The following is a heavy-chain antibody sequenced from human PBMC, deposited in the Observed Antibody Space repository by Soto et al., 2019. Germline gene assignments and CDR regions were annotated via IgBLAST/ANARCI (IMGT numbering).Heavy chain of an antibody. CDR1: GYTFTSYY. V-gene: IGHV1-46*01. J-gene: IGHJ4*02. CDR3: ARRDYGDSDY. Sequence: QVQLVQSGAEVKKPGASVKVSCKASGYTFTSYYMHWVRQAPGQGLEWMGIINPSSGSTNYAQKFQGRVTMTRYTSTSTVYMALSSLRSEDTAVYYCARRDYGDSDYWGQGTLVTVSS. CDR2: INPSSGST. D-gene: IGHD3-16*01.